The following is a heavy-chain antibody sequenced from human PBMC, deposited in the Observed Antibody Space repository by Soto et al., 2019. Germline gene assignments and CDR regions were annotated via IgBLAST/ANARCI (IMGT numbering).Heavy chain of an antibody. CDR3: ATGGPEMATIGSFDY. CDR1: AYTFTYYY. D-gene: IGHD5-12*01. V-gene: IGHV1-46*01. J-gene: IGHJ4*02. Sequence: ASVKVSCKASAYTFTYYYIHWVRQAPGQGLEWMGMVNPSAGSTNYAQKFQGRVTMTRDTSTSTVYMELNSLTSADTAVYYCATGGPEMATIGSFDYWGQGTLVTVS. CDR2: VNPSAGST.